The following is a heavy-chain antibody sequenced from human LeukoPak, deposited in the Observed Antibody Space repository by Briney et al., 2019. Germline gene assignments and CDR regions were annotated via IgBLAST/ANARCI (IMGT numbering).Heavy chain of an antibody. V-gene: IGHV1-18*01. CDR2: ISAYNGNT. CDR1: GYTFTSYG. J-gene: IGHJ5*02. Sequence: GASVKVSCKASGYTFTSYGISWVRQAPGQGLEWMGWISAYNGNTNYAQKFQGRVTITADKSTSTAYMELSSLRSEDTAVYYCARDAGYGSGSYYGHRDYNWFDPWGQGTLVTVSS. D-gene: IGHD3-10*01. CDR3: ARDAGYGSGSYYGHRDYNWFDP.